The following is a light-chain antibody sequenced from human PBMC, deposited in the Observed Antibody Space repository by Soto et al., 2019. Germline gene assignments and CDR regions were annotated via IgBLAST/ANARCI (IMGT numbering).Light chain of an antibody. CDR3: KQYRSDST. CDR2: RAS. J-gene: IGKJ1*01. V-gene: IGKV1-5*03. CDR1: QNINTW. Sequence: IQMTQSPSTLSASVGDRVTITCRASQNINTWLAWYQQKPGKAPRLLIYRASSLENGVPSRFGGRGSGTQVIFTISSLQPDDSATYYCKQYRSDSTFGQGTKVELK.